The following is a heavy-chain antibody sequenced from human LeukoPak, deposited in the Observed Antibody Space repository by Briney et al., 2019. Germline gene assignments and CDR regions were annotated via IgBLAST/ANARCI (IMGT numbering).Heavy chain of an antibody. Sequence: GGSLRLSCAASGFIFSDYEMNWVRQAPGKGLEWLLHISTSGSIIHYGDSVKGRFTISRDNAKNSLYLQMNSLRVEDTAVYYCAKVAKYYYGSETYYFFEHWGQGTPVTASS. D-gene: IGHD3-10*01. V-gene: IGHV3-48*03. J-gene: IGHJ4*02. CDR2: ISTSGSII. CDR1: GFIFSDYE. CDR3: AKVAKYYYGSETYYFFEH.